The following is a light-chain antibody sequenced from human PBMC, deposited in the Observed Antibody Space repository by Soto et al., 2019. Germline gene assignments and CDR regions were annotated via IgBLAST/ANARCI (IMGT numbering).Light chain of an antibody. Sequence: EIVLTQSPGTLSLSPGERATLSCRASQSVSSKLAWYQQKPGQAPRLLIYGASSRETGIPDRFSGSGSGTDFTLTISRLEPEDFAVYYCQQYGSSSWTFGQGTKVDIK. CDR1: QSVSSK. J-gene: IGKJ1*01. CDR2: GAS. CDR3: QQYGSSSWT. V-gene: IGKV3-20*01.